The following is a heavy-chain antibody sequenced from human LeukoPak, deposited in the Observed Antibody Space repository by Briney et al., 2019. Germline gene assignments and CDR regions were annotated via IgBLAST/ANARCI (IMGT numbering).Heavy chain of an antibody. CDR3: AKGPQLYSGYHPDY. D-gene: IGHD5-12*01. J-gene: IGHJ4*02. CDR2: ITGSDDAT. Sequence: LPGGSLRLSCAASGFTFSSAAMTWVRQAPGKGLEWVSTITGSDDATYYADSVKGRFTISREFSRNTVGLQMNSLRTEDTAIYYCAKGPQLYSGYHPDYWGQGTLVTVSS. CDR1: GFTFSSAA. V-gene: IGHV3-23*01.